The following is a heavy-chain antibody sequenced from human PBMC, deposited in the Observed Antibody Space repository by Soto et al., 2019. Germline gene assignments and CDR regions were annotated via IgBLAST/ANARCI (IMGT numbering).Heavy chain of an antibody. CDR1: GYSFTSYW. CDR3: ARCTRGYSSGWYGMDV. D-gene: IGHD6-19*01. Sequence: GESLKISCKGSGYSFTSYWIGWVRQMPGKGLEWMGIIYPGDSDTRYSPSFQGQVTISADKSISTAYLQWSSLKASDTAMYYCARCTRGYSSGWYGMDVWGQGTTVTVYS. V-gene: IGHV5-51*01. J-gene: IGHJ6*02. CDR2: IYPGDSDT.